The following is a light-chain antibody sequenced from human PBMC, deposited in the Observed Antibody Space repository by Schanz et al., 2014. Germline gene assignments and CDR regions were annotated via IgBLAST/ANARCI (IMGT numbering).Light chain of an antibody. CDR1: QSISSY. V-gene: IGKV1-39*01. CDR2: AAS. J-gene: IGKJ1*01. Sequence: DIQMTQSPSSLSASVGDRVTITCRASQSISSYLNWYQQKPGKAPKLLIFAASSLQSGVPSRFSGSGSGTDFTLTISSLQPEDFATYYCQQNYITPQFGQGTKVEI. CDR3: QQNYITPQ.